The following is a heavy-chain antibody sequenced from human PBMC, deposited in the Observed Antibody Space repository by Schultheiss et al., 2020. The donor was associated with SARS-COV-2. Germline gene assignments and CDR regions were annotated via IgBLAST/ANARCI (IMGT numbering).Heavy chain of an antibody. J-gene: IGHJ4*02. Sequence: SGPTLVKPTETLTLTCTVSGFSLSNARMGVSWIRQPPGKALEWLARIDWDDDKYYSTSLKTRLTISKDTSKNQVVLTMTNMDPVDTATYYCARTIDYYDSSGYYGGIDYWGQGTLVTVSS. V-gene: IGHV2-70*11. D-gene: IGHD3-22*01. CDR2: IDWDDDK. CDR3: ARTIDYYDSSGYYGGIDY. CDR1: GFSLSNARMG.